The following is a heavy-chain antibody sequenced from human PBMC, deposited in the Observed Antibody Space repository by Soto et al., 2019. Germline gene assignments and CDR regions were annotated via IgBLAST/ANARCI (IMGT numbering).Heavy chain of an antibody. V-gene: IGHV3-11*01. CDR3: ARDIREMATITNPY. Sequence: GGSLRLSCAASGFTFSDYYMSWIRQAPGKGLEWVSYISSSGSTIYYADSVKGRFTISRDNAKNSLYLQMNSLRAEDTAVYFCARDIREMATITNPYWGQGTLVTFSS. D-gene: IGHD5-12*01. J-gene: IGHJ4*02. CDR2: ISSSGSTI. CDR1: GFTFSDYY.